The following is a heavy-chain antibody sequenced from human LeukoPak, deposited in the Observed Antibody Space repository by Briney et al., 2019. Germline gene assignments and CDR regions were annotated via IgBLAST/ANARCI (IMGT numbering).Heavy chain of an antibody. V-gene: IGHV4-34*01. CDR3: AREPSPYYYDSSGYLDY. CDR1: GGSFSGYY. Sequence: SETLSLTCAVYGGSFSGYYWSWIRHPPGKGLEWIGEINHSGSTNYNPSLKSRVTISVDTSKNQFSLKLSSVTAADTAVYYCAREPSPYYYDSSGYLDYWGQGTLVTVSS. J-gene: IGHJ4*02. CDR2: INHSGST. D-gene: IGHD3-22*01.